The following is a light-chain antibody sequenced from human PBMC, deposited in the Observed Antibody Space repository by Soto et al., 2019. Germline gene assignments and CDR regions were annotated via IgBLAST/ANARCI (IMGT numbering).Light chain of an antibody. Sequence: IVLTQSPGTLSLSPGERATLSCRASQSLXSGYAAWYQQKPGQAPRLPXYGASRRATGIPDRFSGSGSGTDFTLTISSLEPEYFAVYYCQQRSSGTLTFGGGTKVDIK. V-gene: IGKV3-20*01. CDR1: QSLXSGY. CDR2: GAS. J-gene: IGKJ4*01. CDR3: QQRSSGTLT.